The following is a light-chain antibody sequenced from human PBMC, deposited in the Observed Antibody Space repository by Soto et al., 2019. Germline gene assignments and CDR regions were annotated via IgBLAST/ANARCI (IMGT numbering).Light chain of an antibody. Sequence: TQSPGTLSLSPGERATLSCRASQSVSSSYLAWYQQKPGKAPNLLIYRASILQRGVPSRFSGSGSGTEFTLTISSLQPDDFATYYCQQYNTYSITFGQGTRLEIK. J-gene: IGKJ5*01. CDR3: QQYNTYSIT. V-gene: IGKV1-5*03. CDR1: QSVSSS. CDR2: RAS.